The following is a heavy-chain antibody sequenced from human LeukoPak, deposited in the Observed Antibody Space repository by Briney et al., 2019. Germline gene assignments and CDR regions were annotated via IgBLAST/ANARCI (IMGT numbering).Heavy chain of an antibody. CDR3: ARAIAVAGATMDFQR. V-gene: IGHV1-18*01. CDR1: GYTFTSYG. D-gene: IGHD6-19*01. J-gene: IGHJ1*01. Sequence: ASVKVSCKASGYTFTSYGISWVRQAPGQGLEWMGWISAYNGNAHSAQKLQGRFTMTTDTSTSTAYMELRSLRSDDTAVYYCARAIAVAGATMDFQRWGQGTLVTVSS. CDR2: ISAYNGNA.